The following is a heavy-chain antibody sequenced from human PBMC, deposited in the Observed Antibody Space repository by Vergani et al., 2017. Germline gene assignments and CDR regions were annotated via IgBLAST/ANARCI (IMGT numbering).Heavy chain of an antibody. D-gene: IGHD2-15*01. J-gene: IGHJ4*02. Sequence: QVQLVQSGAEVKKPGASVKVSCKASGYTFTGYYMHWVRQAPGQGLEWMGWINPNSGGTNYAQKFQGRVTMTRDTAISTAYMELSRLRSDDTAVYYCARGPGVVGTTMRWGYYFDYWGQGTLVTVSS. CDR2: INPNSGGT. CDR3: ARGPGVVGTTMRWGYYFDY. V-gene: IGHV1-2*02. CDR1: GYTFTGYY.